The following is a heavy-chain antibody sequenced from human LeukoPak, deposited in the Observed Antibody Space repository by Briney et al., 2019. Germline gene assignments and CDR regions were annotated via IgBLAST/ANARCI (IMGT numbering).Heavy chain of an antibody. CDR1: GGSISSGGYS. V-gene: IGHV4-30-4*07. CDR2: IYYSGST. J-gene: IGHJ4*02. D-gene: IGHD3-22*01. CDR3: ARAVLDSSGYWTALVFDYFDY. Sequence: KSSQTLSLTCAVSGGSISSGGYSWSWIRQPPGKGLEWIGYIYYSGSTYYNPSLKSRVTISVNTPKNQFSLKLSSVTAADTAVYYCARAVLDSSGYWTALVFDYFDYWGQGTLVTVSS.